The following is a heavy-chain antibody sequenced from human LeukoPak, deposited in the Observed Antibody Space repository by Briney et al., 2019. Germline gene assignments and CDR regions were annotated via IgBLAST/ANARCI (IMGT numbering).Heavy chain of an antibody. Sequence: GASLKVSCTASGYTFTSYGISWVRQAPGQGLEWMGWISAYNGNTNYAQKLQGRVTMTTDTSTSTAYMQLRSLRSDDTAVYYCARQGYCTHGVCSEADYWGQGTLVTVSS. CDR1: GYTFTSYG. J-gene: IGHJ4*02. CDR2: ISAYNGNT. V-gene: IGHV1-18*01. D-gene: IGHD2-8*01. CDR3: ARQGYCTHGVCSEADY.